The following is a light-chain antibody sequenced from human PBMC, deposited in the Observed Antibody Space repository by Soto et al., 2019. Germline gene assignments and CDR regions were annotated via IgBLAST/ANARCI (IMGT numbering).Light chain of an antibody. V-gene: IGKV1-5*03. CDR3: QQYYSYFFT. CDR1: QSISSW. CDR2: RAS. Sequence: DIQMTQSPSTLSASVGERVNITCSASQSISSWLAWYQQKPGKAPKRLIYRASDLQTGVPSRFSGSGSVTEFTLTISTLQTDDCATYYCQQYYSYFFTFGTGPKVD. J-gene: IGKJ3*01.